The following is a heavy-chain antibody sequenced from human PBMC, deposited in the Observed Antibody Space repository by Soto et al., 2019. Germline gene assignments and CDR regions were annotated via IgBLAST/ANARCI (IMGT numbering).Heavy chain of an antibody. CDR3: ARKDYYDSGSYSY. J-gene: IGHJ4*02. CDR2: IYHSGST. CDR1: GGSISSTHW. D-gene: IGHD3-10*01. Sequence: PSETLSLTCAVFGGSISSTHWWSWVRQPPGKGLEWVGEIYHSGSTNYNPSLKSRVTISVDKSRNQFSLKLNSVTAADTAVYYCARKDYYDSGSYSYWGQGTLVTVSS. V-gene: IGHV4-4*02.